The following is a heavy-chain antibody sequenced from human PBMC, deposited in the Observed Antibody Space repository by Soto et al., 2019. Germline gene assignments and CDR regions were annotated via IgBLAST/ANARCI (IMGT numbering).Heavy chain of an antibody. CDR3: ARVGSEDSGSYSILRTWFDP. CDR1: GGSISSGNW. V-gene: IGHV4-4*02. D-gene: IGHD3-10*01. Sequence: PSETRSLTSAVSGGSISSGNWWRWGRQPAGKGLEWIGEIYHSGSTNYNPSLKSRVTISVDKSKNQFSLKLSSVTAADTAVYYCARVGSEDSGSYSILRTWFDPWGQGTLVTVS. CDR2: IYHSGST. J-gene: IGHJ5*02.